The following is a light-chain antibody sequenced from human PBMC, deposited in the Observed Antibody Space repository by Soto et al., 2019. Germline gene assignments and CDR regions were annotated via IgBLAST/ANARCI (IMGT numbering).Light chain of an antibody. CDR2: STN. CDR1: PGSVSPSYY. V-gene: IGLV8-61*01. CDR3: VLYMGSGISV. Sequence: QTVVTQEPSFSVSPGGTATLTCGLSPGSVSPSYYPSWYQQTPGQAPRTLIYSTNTRSPGVPARFSGSILGNKAALTITGAQAEDEFDYYCVLYMGSGISVFGGGTKVTVL. J-gene: IGLJ3*02.